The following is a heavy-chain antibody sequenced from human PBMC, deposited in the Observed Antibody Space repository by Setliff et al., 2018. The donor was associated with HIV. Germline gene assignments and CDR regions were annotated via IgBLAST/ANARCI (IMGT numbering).Heavy chain of an antibody. CDR2: FYYGGST. J-gene: IGHJ4*02. CDR3: ARDRLTYYFDY. Sequence: SETLSLTCSVSGDSIGTYYWNWIRQTPGKRLEWIGFFYYGGSTDYNPALKNRVAISVDTSKNQFSLKLSSVTAADTAVYYCARDRLTYYFDYWGQGILVTVSS. CDR1: GDSIGTYY. D-gene: IGHD3-22*01. V-gene: IGHV4-59*12.